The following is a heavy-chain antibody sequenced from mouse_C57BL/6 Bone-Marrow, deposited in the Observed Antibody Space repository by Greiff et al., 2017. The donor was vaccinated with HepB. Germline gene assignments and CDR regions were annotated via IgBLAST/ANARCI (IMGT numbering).Heavy chain of an antibody. D-gene: IGHD1-1*01. V-gene: IGHV2-2*01. CDR2: IWSGGST. CDR1: GFSLPSYG. CDR3: ARKRNYYGSSPLYAMDY. Sequence: VQLQQSGPGLVQPSQSLSITCTVSGFSLPSYGVHWVRQSPGKGLEWLGVIWSGGSTDYNAAFISSLSISKDNSKSQVFFKMNSLQADDTAIYYCARKRNYYGSSPLYAMDYWGQGTSVTVAS. J-gene: IGHJ4*01.